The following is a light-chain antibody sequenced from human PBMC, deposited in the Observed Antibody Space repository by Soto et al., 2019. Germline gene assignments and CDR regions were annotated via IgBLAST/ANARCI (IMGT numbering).Light chain of an antibody. V-gene: IGKV3-20*01. CDR1: QSVSSTF. Sequence: EIVLAQYPGSLSLSPGERATLSCRASQSVSSTFFAWYQQSPGQAPRLMMYGASSRYTGIRERFSGSGSGIDFTLTISILECAYFAFSYCQHFDSPVTLGQGTKLEIK. J-gene: IGKJ1*01. CDR3: QHFDSPVT. CDR2: GAS.